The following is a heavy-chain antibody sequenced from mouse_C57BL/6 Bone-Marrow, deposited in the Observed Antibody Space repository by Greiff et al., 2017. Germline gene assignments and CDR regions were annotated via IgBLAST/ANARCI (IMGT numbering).Heavy chain of an antibody. Sequence: EVKLMESGGGLVQPGGSLKLSCAASGFTFSDYYMYWVRQTPEKRLEWVAYISNGGGSTYYPDTVKGRFTSSRDNAKNTLYLQMSRLKSEDTAMYYCERCYYGSSNYFDYWGQGTTLTVSS. J-gene: IGHJ2*01. CDR1: GFTFSDYY. D-gene: IGHD1-1*01. V-gene: IGHV5-12*01. CDR2: ISNGGGST. CDR3: ERCYYGSSNYFDY.